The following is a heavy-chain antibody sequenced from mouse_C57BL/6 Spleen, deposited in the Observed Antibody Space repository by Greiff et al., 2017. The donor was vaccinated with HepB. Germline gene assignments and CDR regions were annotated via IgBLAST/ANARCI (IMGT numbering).Heavy chain of an antibody. CDR2: IDPSDSYT. Sequence: QVQLQQSGAELVMPGASVKLSCKASGYTFTSYWMHWVKQRPGQGLEWIGEIDPSDSYTNYNQKFKGKSTLTVDKSSSTAYMQLSSLTSEDSAVYYCASSPYYGSSYGFAYWGQGTLVTVSA. D-gene: IGHD1-1*01. V-gene: IGHV1-69*01. CDR3: ASSPYYGSSYGFAY. J-gene: IGHJ3*01. CDR1: GYTFTSYW.